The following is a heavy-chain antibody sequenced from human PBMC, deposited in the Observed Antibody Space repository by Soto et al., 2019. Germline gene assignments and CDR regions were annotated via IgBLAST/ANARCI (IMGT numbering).Heavy chain of an antibody. J-gene: IGHJ5*02. Sequence: QVQLVQSGAEVKKPGASVKVSCKASGYTFTSYGISWVRQAPGQGLEWMGWISAYNGNTNYAQKLQGRVTMTTDTSTSTAYRELRGLRSDDPAVYYCAGSVAAQDWFDPWGQGTPVTVSS. D-gene: IGHD2-15*01. CDR3: AGSVAAQDWFDP. V-gene: IGHV1-18*01. CDR1: GYTFTSYG. CDR2: ISAYNGNT.